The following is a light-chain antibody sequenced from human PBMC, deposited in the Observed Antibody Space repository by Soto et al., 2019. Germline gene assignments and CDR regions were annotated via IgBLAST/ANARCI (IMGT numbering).Light chain of an antibody. J-gene: IGKJ1*01. CDR1: QGISSY. CDR3: QQLNSYPPWT. V-gene: IGKV1-9*01. CDR2: AAS. Sequence: IQLTQSPSSLSASVGDRVTITCRASQGISSYLAWYQQKPGKAPKLLIYAASTLQSGVPSRFSGSGSGTEFTLTSSSLQPEDFATYYCQQLNSYPPWTFGQGTKVEIK.